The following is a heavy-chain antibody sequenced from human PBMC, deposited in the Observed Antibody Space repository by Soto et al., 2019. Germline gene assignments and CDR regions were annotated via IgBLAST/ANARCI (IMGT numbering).Heavy chain of an antibody. J-gene: IGHJ4*02. CDR3: ARARAVYYDILTGPDY. V-gene: IGHV1-3*01. Sequence: GPSVKVSCKASGYTFTSYAMHWVRQAPGQRLEWMGWINAGNGNTKYSQKFQGRVTITADESTSTAYMELSSLRSEDTAVYYCARARAVYYDILTGPDYWGQGTLVTVSS. CDR1: GYTFTSYA. D-gene: IGHD3-9*01. CDR2: INAGNGNT.